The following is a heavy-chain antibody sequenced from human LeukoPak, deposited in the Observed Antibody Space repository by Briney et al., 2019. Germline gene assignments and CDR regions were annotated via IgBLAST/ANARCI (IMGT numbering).Heavy chain of an antibody. CDR3: ARVLRGYSGYYYYGMDV. CDR1: GYTFTNYD. Sequence: ASMKVSCKASGYTFTNYDINWVRQATGQGLEWMGWMNPNSGNTGYAQKFQGRVTMTRNTSISTAYMELSSLRSEDTAVYYCARVLRGYSGYYYYGMDVWGQGTTVTVSS. CDR2: MNPNSGNT. V-gene: IGHV1-8*01. D-gene: IGHD5-12*01. J-gene: IGHJ6*02.